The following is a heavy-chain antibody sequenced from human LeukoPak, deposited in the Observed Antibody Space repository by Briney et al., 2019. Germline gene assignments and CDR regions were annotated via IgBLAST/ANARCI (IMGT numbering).Heavy chain of an antibody. V-gene: IGHV3-48*01. CDR2: ISGGSNTI. CDR1: GFTFSSHN. J-gene: IGHJ4*02. CDR3: ARVPSDIVVVEPATPDF. D-gene: IGHD2-15*01. Sequence: GGSLRLSCAVSGFTFSSHNMNWVRQAPGRGLEWVSFISGGSNTIYYADSVKGRFTVSRDNAKSSLYLQMNSLRAEDTAVYYCARVPSDIVVVEPATPDFWGQGTLVTVSS.